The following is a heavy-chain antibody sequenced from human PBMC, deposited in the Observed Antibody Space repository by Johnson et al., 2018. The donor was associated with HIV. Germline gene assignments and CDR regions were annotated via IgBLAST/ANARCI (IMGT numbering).Heavy chain of an antibody. CDR3: ARALGTAVGAFDI. CDR2: INWNGGST. D-gene: IGHD4-23*01. V-gene: IGHV3-20*04. Sequence: VQLVESGGGLVQPGGSLRLSCAASGFTFDDYGMSWVRQAPGKGLEWVSGINWNGGSTGYAESVKGRFTISRDNAKNSLYLQMNSLRVEDTALYYCARALGTAVGAFDIWGQGTMVTVSS. J-gene: IGHJ3*02. CDR1: GFTFDDYG.